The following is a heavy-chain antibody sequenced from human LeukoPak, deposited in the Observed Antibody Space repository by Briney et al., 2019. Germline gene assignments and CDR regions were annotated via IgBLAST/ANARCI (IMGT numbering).Heavy chain of an antibody. Sequence: GASVKVSCKASGYTFTRYGISWVRQAPGQGLEWMGWIRVDNGDTDNAQKFQGRVTITTDTSSTTIYMELRSLRSDDTAVYYCAGANLYYNYMDVWGKGTTVTVSS. V-gene: IGHV1-18*01. J-gene: IGHJ6*03. CDR1: GYTFTRYG. CDR2: IRVDNGDT. CDR3: AGANLYYNYMDV. D-gene: IGHD1-14*01.